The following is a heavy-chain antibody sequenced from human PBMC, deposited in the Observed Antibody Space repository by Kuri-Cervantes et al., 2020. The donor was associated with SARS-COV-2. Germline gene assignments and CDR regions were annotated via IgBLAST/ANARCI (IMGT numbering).Heavy chain of an antibody. V-gene: IGHV3-66*01. J-gene: IGHJ6*02. CDR3: ARYGAVERDYYYYYGMDV. CDR1: GFTVSSNY. D-gene: IGHD1-1*01. CDR2: IYSGGST. Sequence: GGSLRLSCAASGFTVSSNYMSWVRQAPGKGLEWVSVIYSGGSTYYADSVKGRFTISRDNSKNTLYLQMNGLRAEDTAVYYCARYGAVERDYYYYYGMDVWGQGTTVTVSS.